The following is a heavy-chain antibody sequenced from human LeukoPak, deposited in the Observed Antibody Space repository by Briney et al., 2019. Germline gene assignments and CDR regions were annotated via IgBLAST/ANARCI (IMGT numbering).Heavy chain of an antibody. CDR3: ARQSSLYGSGSYCRFDY. V-gene: IGHV4-39*01. Sequence: PSETLSLTCNVSGGSISSSTYYWGWIRQPPGKGLEWIGSIYNSGSTYYNPSLKSRVTISVDTSRNQFSLELSSVTAADTAVYYCARQSSLYGSGSYCRFDYWGQGTLVTVSS. CDR1: GGSISSSTYY. J-gene: IGHJ4*02. CDR2: IYNSGST. D-gene: IGHD3-10*01.